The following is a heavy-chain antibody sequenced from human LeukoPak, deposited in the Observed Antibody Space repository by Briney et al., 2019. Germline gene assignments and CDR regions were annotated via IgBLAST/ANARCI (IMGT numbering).Heavy chain of an antibody. Sequence: SETLSLTCTVSGGSLSSSSYYWGWIRQPPGKGLEWIGSIYYSGSTYYNPSLKSRVTISVDTSKNQFSLKLSSVTAADTAVYYCATTRVGATRGFFGYWGQGTLVTVSS. V-gene: IGHV4-39*01. CDR1: GGSLSSSSYY. CDR2: IYYSGST. J-gene: IGHJ4*02. D-gene: IGHD1-26*01. CDR3: ATTRVGATRGFFGY.